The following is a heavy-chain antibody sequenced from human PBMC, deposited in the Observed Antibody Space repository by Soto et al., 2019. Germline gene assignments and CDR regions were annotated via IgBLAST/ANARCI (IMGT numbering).Heavy chain of an antibody. CDR2: IYYSGST. CDR1: GGSISSGDYY. CDR3: ARASPVITDV. V-gene: IGHV4-30-4*01. J-gene: IGHJ6*02. Sequence: QVQLQESGPGLVKPSQTLSLTCTVSGGSISSGDYYWSWIRQPPGKGLEWIGYIYYSGSTYYNPSRKSRVTLTVATAQIQFAPKLSSVTAADAGVHYCARASPVITDVWAQGPTAALAS. D-gene: IGHD3-22*01.